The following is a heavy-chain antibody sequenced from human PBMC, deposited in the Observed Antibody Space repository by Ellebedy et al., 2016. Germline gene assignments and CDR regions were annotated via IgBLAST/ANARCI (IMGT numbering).Heavy chain of an antibody. CDR1: GYTFTGYY. Sequence: ASVKVSXKASGYTFTGYYMHWVRQAPGQGLEWMGWINPNSGGTNYAQKFQGRVTMTRDTSISTAYMELSRLRSDDTAVYYCATHDYGSDAFDIWGQGTMVTVSS. V-gene: IGHV1-2*02. D-gene: IGHD4-17*01. J-gene: IGHJ3*02. CDR2: INPNSGGT. CDR3: ATHDYGSDAFDI.